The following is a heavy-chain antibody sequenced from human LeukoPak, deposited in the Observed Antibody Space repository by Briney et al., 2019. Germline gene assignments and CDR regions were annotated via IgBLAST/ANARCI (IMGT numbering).Heavy chain of an antibody. CDR1: GDSISSYF. Sequence: PSETLSLTCTVSGDSISSYFWSWIRQPPGRGLEWIGYIYYNERSNYNPSLRSRVSISIDTSKNQFSLKLNSVIAADSAVYYCARSPQYFDRLLDGDSHYFFDSWGQGTLVTVSS. CDR3: ARSPQYFDRLLDGDSHYFFDS. J-gene: IGHJ4*02. D-gene: IGHD3-9*01. CDR2: IYYNERS. V-gene: IGHV4-59*12.